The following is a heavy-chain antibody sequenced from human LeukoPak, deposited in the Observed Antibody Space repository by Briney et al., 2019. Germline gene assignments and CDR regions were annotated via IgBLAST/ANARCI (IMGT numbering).Heavy chain of an antibody. CDR2: IYYSGNT. CDR3: ARLNTAMVTWDY. J-gene: IGHJ4*02. V-gene: IGHV4-39*01. D-gene: IGHD5-18*01. Sequence: PSETLSLTCTVSGGSISSSSYYWGWIRQPPGKGLEWIGNIYYSGNTYYNPSLKSRVTISIDTSKSQFSLKLTSVTAAGTAVYYCARLNTAMVTWDYWGQGTLVTVSS. CDR1: GGSISSSSYY.